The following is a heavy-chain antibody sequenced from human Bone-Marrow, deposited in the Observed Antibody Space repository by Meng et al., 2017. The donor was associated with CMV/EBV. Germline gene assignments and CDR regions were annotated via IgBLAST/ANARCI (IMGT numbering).Heavy chain of an antibody. CDR3: AKEDPVVPAALDY. J-gene: IGHJ4*02. Sequence: GESLKISCAVSGFTFNRYRMKWVRQAPGKGLEWVSSISSSSRNIYYADSVRGRFTISRDNTKNTLYLQMNSLRAEDTAVYYCAKEDPVVPAALDYWGQGTLVTVSS. D-gene: IGHD2-2*01. V-gene: IGHV3-21*04. CDR1: GFTFNRYR. CDR2: ISSSSRNI.